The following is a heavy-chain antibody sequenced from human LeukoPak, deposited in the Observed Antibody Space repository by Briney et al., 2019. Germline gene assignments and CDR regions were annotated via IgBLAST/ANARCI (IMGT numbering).Heavy chain of an antibody. D-gene: IGHD6-25*01. CDR1: GGSISSYY. Sequence: SETLSVTCTVSGGSISSYYWTWIRQSAAKELEGIGRINTSGSTNYNPSLSSRVTLSVNTSKNQFSLHLTSVTAADTAVYSCAREGGDPRWLDPWGQGTLVTVSS. CDR3: AREGGDPRWLDP. V-gene: IGHV4-4*07. CDR2: INTSGST. J-gene: IGHJ5*02.